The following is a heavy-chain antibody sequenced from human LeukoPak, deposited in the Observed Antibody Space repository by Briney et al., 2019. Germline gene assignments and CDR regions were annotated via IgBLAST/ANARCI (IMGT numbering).Heavy chain of an antibody. CDR1: GDSISSYY. J-gene: IGHJ4*02. D-gene: IGHD1-26*01. Sequence: PSETLSLTCSVSGDSISSYYWSWIRQPPGKGLEWIGYVYYSGSTNYNPSLKSRVTISVDTSKNQFSLKLSSVTAADTAVYYCARERRSGTYYYFDYWGQGTLATVSS. CDR2: VYYSGST. CDR3: ARERRSGTYYYFDY. V-gene: IGHV4-59*01.